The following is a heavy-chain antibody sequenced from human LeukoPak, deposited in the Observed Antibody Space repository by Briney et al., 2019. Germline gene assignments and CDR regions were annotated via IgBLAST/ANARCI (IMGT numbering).Heavy chain of an antibody. D-gene: IGHD2-2*01. Sequence: ASVKVSCKASGYTFTSYAMNWVRQAPGQGLEWMGWINTNTGNPTYAQGFTGRFVFSLDTSVSTAYLQISSLKAEDTAVYYCARERRASHLHYYYGMDVRGQGTTVTVSS. CDR2: INTNTGNP. CDR1: GYTFTSYA. CDR3: ARERRASHLHYYYGMDV. J-gene: IGHJ6*02. V-gene: IGHV7-4-1*02.